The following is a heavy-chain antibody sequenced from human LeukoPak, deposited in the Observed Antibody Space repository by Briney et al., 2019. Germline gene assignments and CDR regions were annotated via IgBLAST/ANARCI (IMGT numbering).Heavy chain of an antibody. CDR1: GGSISSYY. CDR2: IYTSGST. CDR3: ARDRGAADLYYYYYMDV. V-gene: IGHV4-4*07. Sequence: PSETLSLTCTVSGGSISSYYWSWIRQPAGKGLEWIGRIYTSGSTNYNPSLKSRVTMSVDTSKNQFSLKLSSVTAADTAVYYCARDRGAADLYYYYYMDVWGKGTTVTISS. J-gene: IGHJ6*03. D-gene: IGHD3-10*01.